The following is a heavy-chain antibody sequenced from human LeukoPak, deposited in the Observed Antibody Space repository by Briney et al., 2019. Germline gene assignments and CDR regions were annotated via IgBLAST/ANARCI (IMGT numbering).Heavy chain of an antibody. V-gene: IGHV4-39*01. D-gene: IGHD3-22*01. J-gene: IGHJ6*02. CDR1: SGSISSSSYY. CDR3: ARIPSDSSGYYYYYYGMDV. CDR2: IYYSGST. Sequence: PSETLSLTCIVSSGSISSSSYYWGWSRQPPGKGLEWIGSIYYSGSTYYNPSLKSRVTISVDTSKNQFSLKVSSVTAADTAVYYCARIPSDSSGYYYYYYGMDVWGQGTTVTVSS.